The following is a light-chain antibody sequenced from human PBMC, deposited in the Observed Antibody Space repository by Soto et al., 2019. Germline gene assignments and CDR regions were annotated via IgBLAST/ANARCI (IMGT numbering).Light chain of an antibody. CDR3: SSYTSSSTNVV. V-gene: IGLV2-14*02. J-gene: IGLJ2*01. CDR2: EGT. Sequence: QSALTQPASVSGSPGQSITISCTGTSSDVGNYNLVSWYQQHPGKAPNLMIYEGTKRPSGVSNRFSASKSGSTASLTISGLQAEDEADYYCSSYTSSSTNVVFGGGTKLTVL. CDR1: SSDVGNYNL.